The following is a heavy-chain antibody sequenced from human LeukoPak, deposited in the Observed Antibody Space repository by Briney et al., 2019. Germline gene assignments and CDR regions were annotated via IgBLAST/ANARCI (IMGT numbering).Heavy chain of an antibody. CDR3: ARGRYYDTSAYNYFDP. J-gene: IGHJ5*02. Sequence: PGGSLRLSCAASGFTFSAYSMNWIRQAPGKGLEWISYISGSGRSIFSADSVRGRFTISRDNANNSLCLQMNSLRAEDTAVYYCARGRYYDTSAYNYFDPWGQGTLVTVSS. D-gene: IGHD3-22*01. CDR1: GFTFSAYS. CDR2: ISGSGRSI. V-gene: IGHV3-48*01.